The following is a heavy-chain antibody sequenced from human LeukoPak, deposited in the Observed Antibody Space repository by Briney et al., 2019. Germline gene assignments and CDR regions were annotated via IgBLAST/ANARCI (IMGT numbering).Heavy chain of an antibody. V-gene: IGHV3-7*01. D-gene: IGHD3-16*01. CDR3: ATDLNWVSH. CDR2: INKDGSEK. CDR1: GMNNYW. J-gene: IGHJ4*02. Sequence: GESLRLSCIGSGMNNYWVTWVRQAPGKGLESVANINKDGSEKYYLDSVKGRITISRDNIKNSVFLQINSLGAEDTGIYYCATDLNWVSHWGQGTLVTVSS.